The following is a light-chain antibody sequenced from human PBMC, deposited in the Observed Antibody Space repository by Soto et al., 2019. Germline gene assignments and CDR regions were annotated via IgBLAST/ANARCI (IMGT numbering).Light chain of an antibody. CDR2: GAS. CDR1: QSISDT. J-gene: IGKJ1*01. CDR3: QQYDNWPWT. Sequence: EIVMTQSPVTLPVSPGGRATLSCRASQSISDTLAWYQQKPGQAPRLLIYGASRRATGFPARFSGSGSGTDFTLTISSLQSEDFAVYYCQQYDNWPWTFGQGTKVEI. V-gene: IGKV3-15*01.